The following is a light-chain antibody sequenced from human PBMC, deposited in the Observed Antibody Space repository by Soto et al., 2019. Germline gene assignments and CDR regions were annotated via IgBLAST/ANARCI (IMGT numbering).Light chain of an antibody. Sequence: IEIILSPSTLTASVGDRVTNTCRASQSISSWLAWYQQKPGKAPKLLIYDASSLESGVPSRFSGSGSGTEFTLTISSLQPDDFATYYCQQYNSYPWTFGQGTNVDIK. J-gene: IGKJ1*01. V-gene: IGKV1-5*01. CDR3: QQYNSYPWT. CDR2: DAS. CDR1: QSISSW.